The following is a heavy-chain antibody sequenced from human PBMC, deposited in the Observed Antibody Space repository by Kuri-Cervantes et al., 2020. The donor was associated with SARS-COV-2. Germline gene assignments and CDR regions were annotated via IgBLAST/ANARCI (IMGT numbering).Heavy chain of an antibody. CDR2: INPIFGTA. CDR1: GYTFTGYY. CDR3: ASGPRTGKSSLYYYYMDV. D-gene: IGHD3/OR15-3a*01. J-gene: IGHJ6*03. V-gene: IGHV1-69*13. Sequence: SVKVSCKASGYTFTGYYMHWVRQAPGQGLEWMGWINPIFGTANYAQKFQGRVTITADESTSTAYMELSSLRSEDTAVYYCASGPRTGKSSLYYYYMDVWGKGTTVTVSS.